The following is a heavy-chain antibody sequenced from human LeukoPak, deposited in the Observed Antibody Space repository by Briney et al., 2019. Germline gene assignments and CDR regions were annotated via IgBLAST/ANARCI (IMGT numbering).Heavy chain of an antibody. V-gene: IGHV4-30-2*01. D-gene: IGHD3-3*01. J-gene: IGHJ4*02. CDR1: GGSISSGGYY. CDR2: IYHSGST. Sequence: SETLSLTCTVSGGSISSGGYYWSWIRQPPGKGPEWIGYIYHSGSTYYNPSLKSRVTISVDRSKNQFSLKLSSVTAADTAVYYCARGPGYYSDYWGQGTLVTVSS. CDR3: ARGPGYYSDY.